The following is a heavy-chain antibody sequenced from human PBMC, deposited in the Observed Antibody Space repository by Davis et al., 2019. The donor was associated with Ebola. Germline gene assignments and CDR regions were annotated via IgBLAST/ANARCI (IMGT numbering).Heavy chain of an antibody. Sequence: SDTLSLTCTVSGGSVSSGSYYWRWIRQPPGTGLEWIGYIYYSGSTNYNPSLKSRVTISVDTSKNQFSLKLSSVTAADTAVYYCARDLSDHTEWGFHYYGMDVWGQGTTVTVSS. D-gene: IGHD1-26*01. CDR2: IYYSGST. CDR1: GGSVSSGSYY. V-gene: IGHV4-61*01. CDR3: ARDLSDHTEWGFHYYGMDV. J-gene: IGHJ6*02.